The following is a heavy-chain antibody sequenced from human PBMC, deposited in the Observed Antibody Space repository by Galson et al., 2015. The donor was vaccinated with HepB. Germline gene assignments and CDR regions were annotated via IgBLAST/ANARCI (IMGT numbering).Heavy chain of an antibody. D-gene: IGHD3-10*01. CDR2: ISSSGDNA. V-gene: IGHV3-23*01. CDR3: ARDQYYYGSGSPNI. J-gene: IGHJ3*02. CDR1: GFTFTNYA. Sequence: SLRLSCAASGFTFTNYAMSWVRQAPGKGLEWVSGISSSGDNAVYADSVKGRFTISRDNSKNTLYLQMNSLRAEDTAVYYCARDQYYYGSGSPNIWGQGTMVTVSS.